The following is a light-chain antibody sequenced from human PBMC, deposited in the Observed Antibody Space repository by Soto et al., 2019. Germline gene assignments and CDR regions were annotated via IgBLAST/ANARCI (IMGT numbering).Light chain of an antibody. J-gene: IGLJ2*01. CDR2: DVS. CDR3: CSLEGSNALVV. Sequence: QSALTQPRSVSGSPGQSVTISCTGTSSDVGAYNYVSWFQQHPGKAPKLMMSDVSKRPSGVPDRFSGSKSGFTASLTISGLRAEDEAEYYCCSLEGSNALVVFGGGTKLTVL. CDR1: SSDVGAYNY. V-gene: IGLV2-11*01.